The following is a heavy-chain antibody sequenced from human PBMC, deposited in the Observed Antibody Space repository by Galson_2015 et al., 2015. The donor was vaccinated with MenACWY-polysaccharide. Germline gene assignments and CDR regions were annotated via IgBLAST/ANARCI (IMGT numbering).Heavy chain of an antibody. CDR2: IWSGGNNK. CDR1: CFPFLLPS. CDR3: ARDGQASSPYSMDV. Sequence: SLLLSFSASCFPFLLPSLPLFLPSPGKGLEWVTQIWSGGNNKYYADSVKGRFTVSRDDSENTVYLRMNSLRAEDTAVYYCARDGQASSPYSMDVWGQGTTVPVSS. V-gene: IGHV3-33*01. J-gene: IGHJ6*02.